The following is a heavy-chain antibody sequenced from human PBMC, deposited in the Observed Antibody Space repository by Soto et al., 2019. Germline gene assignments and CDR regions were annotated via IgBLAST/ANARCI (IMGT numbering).Heavy chain of an antibody. CDR2: IYYSGST. CDR3: ARRWMVRGVQPQYYYYYGMDV. CDR1: ASSFSSYY. D-gene: IGHD3-10*01. J-gene: IGHJ6*02. Sequence: LSESLSLTCSLCASSFSSYYWIWIRPPPGKGVAWRGYIYYSGSTNYNPSLKSRVTISVDTSKNQLSLKPSSVTAADTAVYYCARRWMVRGVQPQYYYYYGMDVWGQGTTVTVSS. V-gene: IGHV4-59*08.